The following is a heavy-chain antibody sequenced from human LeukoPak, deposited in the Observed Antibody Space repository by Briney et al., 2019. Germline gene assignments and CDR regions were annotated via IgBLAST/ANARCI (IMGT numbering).Heavy chain of an antibody. V-gene: IGHV4-34*01. J-gene: IGHJ6*03. CDR3: ALGYCSSTSCHGYPRMDV. CDR1: GGSFSDYY. Sequence: PSETLSLTCAVYGGSFSDYYWSWIRQPPGKGLEWIGEINHSGSTNYNPSLKSRVPISVDTSKNQFSLKLSSVTAADTAVYYCALGYCSSTSCHGYPRMDVWGKGTTVTVSS. D-gene: IGHD2-2*01. CDR2: INHSGST.